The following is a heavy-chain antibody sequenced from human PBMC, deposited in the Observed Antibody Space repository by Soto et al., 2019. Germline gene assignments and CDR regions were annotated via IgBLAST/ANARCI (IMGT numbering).Heavy chain of an antibody. CDR1: GFTFSSYS. CDR3: ARKGGMGGYHYYGMDV. Sequence: PGGSLRLSCAASGFTFSSYSMNWVRQAPGKGLEWVSSISSSSSYIYYADSVKGRFTISRDNAKNSLYLQMNSLRAEDTAVYYCARKGGMGGYHYYGMDVWGQGTKVTVSS. V-gene: IGHV3-21*01. CDR2: ISSSSSYI. D-gene: IGHD1-26*01. J-gene: IGHJ6*02.